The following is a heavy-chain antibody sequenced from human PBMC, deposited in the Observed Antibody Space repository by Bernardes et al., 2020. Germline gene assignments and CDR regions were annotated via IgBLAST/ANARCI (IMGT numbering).Heavy chain of an antibody. J-gene: IGHJ4*02. D-gene: IGHD3-10*01. CDR1: GSTFSSYW. Sequence: GGSLRLSCAASGSTFSSYWMHWVRQAPGKGLVWVSRINSDGSSTSYADSVKGRFTISRDNAKNTLYLQMNSLRAEDTAVYYCARDGESQLLWFGELWGGFDYWGQGTLVTVSS. CDR2: INSDGSST. V-gene: IGHV3-74*01. CDR3: ARDGESQLLWFGELWGGFDY.